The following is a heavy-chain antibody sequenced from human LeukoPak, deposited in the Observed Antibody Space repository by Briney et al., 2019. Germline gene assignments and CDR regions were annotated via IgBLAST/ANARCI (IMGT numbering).Heavy chain of an antibody. CDR1: GFTFSSYA. CDR3: ARVAARLYYYYYMDV. D-gene: IGHD6-6*01. J-gene: IGHJ6*03. CDR2: ISSNGGST. Sequence: PGGSLRLSCAASGFTFSSYAMHWVRQAPGKGLEYVSAISSNGGSTYYANSVKGRFTISRDNSKNTLYLQMGSLRAEDMAVYYCARVAARLYYYYYMDVWGKGTTVTVSS. V-gene: IGHV3-64*01.